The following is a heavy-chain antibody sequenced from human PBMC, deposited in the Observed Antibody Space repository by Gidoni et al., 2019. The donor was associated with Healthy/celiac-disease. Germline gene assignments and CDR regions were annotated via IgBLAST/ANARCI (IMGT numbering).Heavy chain of an antibody. J-gene: IGHJ1*01. V-gene: IGHV4-59*01. D-gene: IGHD5-18*01. CDR3: AGGDGYSPVQYFQH. CDR2: IYYSGST. Sequence: QVQLQESGPGLVKPSATLSPTCTISGDSLSSYYWGWIRQPPGKGLEWIGYIYYSGSTNYNPSLKSRVIISVDTSKNQFSLKLSSVTAADTAVYYCAGGDGYSPVQYFQHWGQGTLVTVSS. CDR1: GDSLSSYY.